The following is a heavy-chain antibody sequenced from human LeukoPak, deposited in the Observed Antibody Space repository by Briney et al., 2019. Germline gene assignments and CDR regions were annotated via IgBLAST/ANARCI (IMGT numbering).Heavy chain of an antibody. D-gene: IGHD4-11*01. Sequence: GGSLRLSCAASGFTFSDYYMSWIRQAPGKGLEWVSYISSSGSTIYYADSVKGRFTISRDNAKNSLYLQMNSLRAEDTAVYYCASATVTTVTNYYYGMDVWGQGTLVTVSS. CDR2: ISSSGSTI. CDR3: ASATVTTVTNYYYGMDV. CDR1: GFTFSDYY. V-gene: IGHV3-11*01. J-gene: IGHJ6*02.